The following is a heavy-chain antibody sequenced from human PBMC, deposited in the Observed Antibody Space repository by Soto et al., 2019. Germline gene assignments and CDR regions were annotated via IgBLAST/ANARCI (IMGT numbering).Heavy chain of an antibody. CDR2: IYYSGST. CDR1: GGSISSGGYY. D-gene: IGHD3-3*01. V-gene: IGHV4-31*03. Sequence: PSETLSLTCTVSGGSISSGGYYWSWIRQHPGKGLEWIGYIYYSGSTYYNPSLKSRVTISVDTSKNQFSLKLSSVTAADTAVYYCARETDYDFWSGYYRASNWFDPWGQGTLVTVSS. CDR3: ARETDYDFWSGYYRASNWFDP. J-gene: IGHJ5*02.